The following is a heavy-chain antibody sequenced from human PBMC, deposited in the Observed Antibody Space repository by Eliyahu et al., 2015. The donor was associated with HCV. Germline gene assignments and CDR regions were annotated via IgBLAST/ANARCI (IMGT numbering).Heavy chain of an antibody. CDR1: GGSISSYY. CDR3: ARGARPGSGGWYGFIGNMDV. Sequence: QVQLQESGPGLVKPSETLSLTCSVSGGSISSYYWSWLRQPPGKGLEWIGYIYYSWSANYNPXXKSRVTISVDTSKNQFSLNLSSVTAADTAVYYCARGARPGSGGWYGFIGNMDVWGQGTTVTVSS. J-gene: IGHJ6*01. D-gene: IGHD6-19*01. CDR2: IYYSWSA. V-gene: IGHV4-59*01.